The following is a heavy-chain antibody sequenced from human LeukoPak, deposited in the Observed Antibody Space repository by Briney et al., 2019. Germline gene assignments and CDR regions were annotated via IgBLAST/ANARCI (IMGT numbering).Heavy chain of an antibody. J-gene: IGHJ4*02. CDR2: IYSGGST. CDR3: ARDKSRELPDY. Sequence: GGSLRLSCAASGFTVSSNYMSWVRQAPGKGLEWVSVIYSGGSTYYADSVKGRFTISRDNAKNSLYLQMNSLRAEDTAVYYCARDKSRELPDYWGQGTLVTVSS. V-gene: IGHV3-53*01. CDR1: GFTVSSNY. D-gene: IGHD1-26*01.